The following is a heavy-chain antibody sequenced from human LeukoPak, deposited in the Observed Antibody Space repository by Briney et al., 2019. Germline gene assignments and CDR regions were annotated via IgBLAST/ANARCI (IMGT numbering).Heavy chain of an antibody. Sequence: GASVKVSCKASGYTFTGYYMHWVRQAPGQGLEWMGWINPNSGGTNYAQKFQGRVTMTRDTSISTAYMELSRLRSDDTAVYYCARDLRYDSSGYETSHDAFDIWGQGTMVTVSS. D-gene: IGHD3-22*01. CDR3: ARDLRYDSSGYETSHDAFDI. J-gene: IGHJ3*02. CDR1: GYTFTGYY. CDR2: INPNSGGT. V-gene: IGHV1-2*02.